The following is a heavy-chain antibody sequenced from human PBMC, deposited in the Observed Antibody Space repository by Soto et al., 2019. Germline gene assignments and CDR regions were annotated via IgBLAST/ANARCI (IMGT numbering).Heavy chain of an antibody. CDR3: ARKGFKKERNPDF. CDR2: IWYDGSNK. Sequence: QVQLVESGGGVVQPGRSLRLSCAASGFTFSSSGMHWVRQAPGKGLEWVAIIWYDGSNKYYADSVKGRFTISRDNSQNTLYRQITSWRAEERAWNYGARKGFKKERNPDFGGQGTLVTVS. V-gene: IGHV3-33*01. J-gene: IGHJ4*02. CDR1: GFTFSSSG.